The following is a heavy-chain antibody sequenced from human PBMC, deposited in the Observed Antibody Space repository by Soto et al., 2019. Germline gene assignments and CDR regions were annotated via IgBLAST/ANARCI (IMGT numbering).Heavy chain of an antibody. CDR3: ARDLDYYDSSGYYWDFDY. CDR1: GYTITRYG. J-gene: IGHJ4*02. CDR2: ISAYNGNT. D-gene: IGHD3-22*01. V-gene: IGHV1-18*01. Sequence: ASVTVSCKTSGYTITRYGISWVRQAPGQGLEWMGWISAYNGNTNYAQKLQGRVTMTTDTSTSTAYMELRSLRPDDTAVYYCARDLDYYDSSGYYWDFDYWGQGTLVTVSS.